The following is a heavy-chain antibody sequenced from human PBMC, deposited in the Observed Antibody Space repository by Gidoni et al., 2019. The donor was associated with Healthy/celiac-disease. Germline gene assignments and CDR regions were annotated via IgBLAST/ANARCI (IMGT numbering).Heavy chain of an antibody. CDR1: GFTFDDYA. V-gene: IGHV3-9*01. CDR3: AKGSDSGLGGDWFDP. J-gene: IGHJ5*02. Sequence: EVQLVESGGGLVQPGRSLRLSCAASGFTFDDYAMHWVRQAPGKGLEWVSGISWNSGSIGYADSVKGRFTISRDNAKNSLYLQMNSLRAEDTALYYCAKGSDSGLGGDWFDPWGQGTLVTVSS. CDR2: ISWNSGSI. D-gene: IGHD2-21*01.